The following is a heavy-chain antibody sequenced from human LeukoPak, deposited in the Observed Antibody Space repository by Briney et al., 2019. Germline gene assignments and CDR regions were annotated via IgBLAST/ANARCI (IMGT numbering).Heavy chain of an antibody. J-gene: IGHJ5*02. CDR3: AREVKGRYCSSTSCLLFDP. D-gene: IGHD2-2*01. Sequence: SSETLSLTCTVSGGSISSYYWSWIRQPPGKGLEWIGYIYTSGSTNYNPSLKSRVTISVDTSKNQFSLKLSSVTAADTAVYYCAREVKGRYCSSTSCLLFDPWGQGTLVTVSS. CDR2: IYTSGST. CDR1: GGSISSYY. V-gene: IGHV4-4*09.